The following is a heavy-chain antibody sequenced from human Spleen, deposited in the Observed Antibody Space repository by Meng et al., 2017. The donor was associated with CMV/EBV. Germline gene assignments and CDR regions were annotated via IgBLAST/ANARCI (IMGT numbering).Heavy chain of an antibody. D-gene: IGHD2-2*01. V-gene: IGHV3-11*04. CDR1: GFTFSDYY. J-gene: IGHJ5*02. CDR3: ARGSCSRTSCNWFDP. Sequence: GESLKISCAASGFTFSDYYMSWIRQAPGKGLEWVSYISSSGNTIFYADSVRGRFTISRDNAKNSVHLQMNSMSADDTAVYYCARGSCSRTSCNWFDPWGQGTLVTVSS. CDR2: ISSSGNTI.